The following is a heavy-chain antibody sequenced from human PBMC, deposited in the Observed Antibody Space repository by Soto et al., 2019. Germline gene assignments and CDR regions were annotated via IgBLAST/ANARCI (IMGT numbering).Heavy chain of an antibody. CDR1: GGSLSSYG. V-gene: IGHV4-59*01. CDR3: ARGTLYYGSGVMDV. J-gene: IGHJ6*03. CDR2: IYYSGST. D-gene: IGHD3-10*01. Sequence: SETMSPTSTLSGGSLSSYGLGLVRPTPGKGLEWIGYIYYSGSTNYNPSLKSRVTISVDTSKNQFSLKLSSVTAADTAVYYCARGTLYYGSGVMDVWGKGTTVTVS.